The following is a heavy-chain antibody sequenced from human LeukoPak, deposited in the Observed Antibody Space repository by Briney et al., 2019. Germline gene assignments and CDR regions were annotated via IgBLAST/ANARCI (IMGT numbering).Heavy chain of an antibody. Sequence: PSETLSLTCAVSGGSISSGIWCSWVRQPPGKGLEWIGEVHHSGNTNYNPSLKSRVTISVDKSKNQFSLKVNSLTAADTAVYYCASRAGRYYYAWDVWGQGTTVTVSS. CDR2: VHHSGNT. CDR3: ASRAGRYYYAWDV. V-gene: IGHV4-4*02. J-gene: IGHJ6*02. CDR1: GGSISSGIW. D-gene: IGHD3-10*01.